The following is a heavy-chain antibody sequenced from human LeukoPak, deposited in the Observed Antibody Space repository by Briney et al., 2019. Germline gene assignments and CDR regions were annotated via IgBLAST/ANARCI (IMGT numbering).Heavy chain of an antibody. CDR2: INGAATYT. Sequence: GGSLRLSCVASGFTFSDYWMHWVRQPPGKGLMWVGHINGAATYTTYADSVKGRFTISRDNAKNTLYLQMNSLRGDDSAVYYRARVECSGGSRQLIHPAPFDHWGRGTLVTVSS. J-gene: IGHJ4*02. D-gene: IGHD2-15*01. CDR1: GFTFSDYW. CDR3: ARVECSGGSRQLIHPAPFDH. V-gene: IGHV3-74*03.